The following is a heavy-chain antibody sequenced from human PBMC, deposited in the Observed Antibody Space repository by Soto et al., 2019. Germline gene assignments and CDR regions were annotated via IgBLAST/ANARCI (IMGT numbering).Heavy chain of an antibody. V-gene: IGHV4-30-2*01. D-gene: IGHD2-21*01. CDR3: ARGNVVPLDY. CDR1: GGSISSGGYS. J-gene: IGHJ4*02. Sequence: SETLSLTCAVSGGSISSGGYSWSWIRQPPGKGLEWIGYIYHSGSTYYNPSLKSRVTISVDRSKNQFSLKLSSVTTADTAVYYCARGNVVPLDYWGQGTLVTV. CDR2: IYHSGST.